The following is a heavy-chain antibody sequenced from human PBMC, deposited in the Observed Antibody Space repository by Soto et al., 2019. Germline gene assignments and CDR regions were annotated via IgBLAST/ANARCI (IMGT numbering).Heavy chain of an antibody. D-gene: IGHD6-19*01. CDR2: IIPTFGTA. Sequence: QVQLVQSGAEVKKPGSSVKVSCKASGGTFSSYAISWVRQAPGQGLEWMGGIIPTFGTANYAQKFQGRVTITADKSTSTAYMELSSLRSEDTAVYYCARVMTAVAGTIPYYYGMDVWGQGTTVTVSS. V-gene: IGHV1-69*06. CDR1: GGTFSSYA. J-gene: IGHJ6*02. CDR3: ARVMTAVAGTIPYYYGMDV.